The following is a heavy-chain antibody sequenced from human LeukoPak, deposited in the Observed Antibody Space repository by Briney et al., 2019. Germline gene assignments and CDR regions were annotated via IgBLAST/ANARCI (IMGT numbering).Heavy chain of an antibody. CDR1: GFTFRSYG. CDR3: VRADCSSTSCYGLDY. J-gene: IGHJ4*02. D-gene: IGHD2-2*01. V-gene: IGHV3-30*02. CDR2: IRYDESDK. Sequence: GGSLRLSCAASGFTFRSYGMHWVRQAPGKGLEWVAFIRYDESDKYYAESVKGRFIISRDNSKNTLFVQMNSLRAEDAAVYYCVRADCSSTSCYGLDYWGQGTLVTVSS.